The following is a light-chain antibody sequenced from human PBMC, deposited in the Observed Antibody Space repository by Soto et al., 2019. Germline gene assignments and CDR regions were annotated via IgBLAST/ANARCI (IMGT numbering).Light chain of an antibody. CDR3: QQYNARPPIT. CDR2: GSF. Sequence: HSPDSVSASQVASATLSCRSSQSVDNNVAWYQQKPGQAPRLLIVGSFARATGIPARFSGSGSGSEFTLTISGLQSEDFAVYYCQQYNARPPITFGQGTRLEVK. V-gene: IGKV3-15*01. J-gene: IGKJ5*01. CDR1: QSVDNN.